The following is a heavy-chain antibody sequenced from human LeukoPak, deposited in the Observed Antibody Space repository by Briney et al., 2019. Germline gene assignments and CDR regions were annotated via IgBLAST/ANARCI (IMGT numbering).Heavy chain of an antibody. CDR2: INHSGST. D-gene: IGHD2-2*01. Sequence: SETLSLTCAVYGGSFSGYYWSWIRQPPGKGLEWIGEINHSGSTNYNPSLKSRVTISVDTPKNQFSLKLSSVTAADTAVYYCARLSDIVVVPAAPYHYYYGMDVWGQGTTVTVSS. J-gene: IGHJ6*02. CDR3: ARLSDIVVVPAAPYHYYYGMDV. CDR1: GGSFSGYY. V-gene: IGHV4-34*01.